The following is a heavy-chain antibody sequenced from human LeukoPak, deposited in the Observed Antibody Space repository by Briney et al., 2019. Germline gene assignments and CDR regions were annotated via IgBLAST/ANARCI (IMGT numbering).Heavy chain of an antibody. Sequence: ASVKVSRKASGYTFTGYYMHWVRKAPGQGLEWMGWINPNSGDTNYAQKFQGRVTMTRDTSISTAYLDLSSLKSDDTAVYYCARDRRELRYFDWFLDYWGQGTLVTVSS. CDR1: GYTFTGYY. J-gene: IGHJ4*02. CDR3: ARDRRELRYFDWFLDY. D-gene: IGHD3-9*01. V-gene: IGHV1-2*02. CDR2: INPNSGDT.